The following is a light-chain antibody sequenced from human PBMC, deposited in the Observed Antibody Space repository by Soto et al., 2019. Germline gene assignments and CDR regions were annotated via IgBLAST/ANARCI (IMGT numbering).Light chain of an antibody. CDR2: AAS. CDR1: QSISSY. Sequence: DIQMTQSPSSLSASVGDRVTITCRASQSISSYLNWYQQKPGKAPKLLIYAASSLQSGVPSRFSGSGSGTDFTPTISSLQPGDFATYYCQQSYSTPPWTFGQGTKVDIK. V-gene: IGKV1-39*01. J-gene: IGKJ1*01. CDR3: QQSYSTPPWT.